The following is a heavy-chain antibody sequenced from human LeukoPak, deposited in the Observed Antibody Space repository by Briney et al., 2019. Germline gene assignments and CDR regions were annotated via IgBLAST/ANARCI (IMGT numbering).Heavy chain of an antibody. J-gene: IGHJ4*02. D-gene: IGHD3-16*02. CDR1: GGSISSSSYY. V-gene: IGHV4-39*01. Sequence: PSETLSLTCTVSGGSISSSSYYWGWIRQPPGKGLEWIWSIYYSGSTYYNPSLKSRVNISVDTSKNQFSLKLSSVTAADTAVYYCARLLAYVWGSYRYRGYFDYWGQGTLVTVSS. CDR3: ARLLAYVWGSYRYRGYFDY. CDR2: IYYSGST.